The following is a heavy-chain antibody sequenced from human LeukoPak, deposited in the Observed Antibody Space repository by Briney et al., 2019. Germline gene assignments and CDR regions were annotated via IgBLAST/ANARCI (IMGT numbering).Heavy chain of an antibody. CDR1: GFTFSSYS. J-gene: IGHJ4*02. Sequence: GGSLRLSCAASGFTFSSYSMNWVRQAPGKGLEWVSYISSSGSTIDYADSVKGRFTISRDNAKNSLYLQMNSLRAEDTAVYYCARSPRPIWFGEFCYFDYWGQGTLVTVSS. CDR2: ISSSGSTI. D-gene: IGHD3-10*01. CDR3: ARSPRPIWFGEFCYFDY. V-gene: IGHV3-48*04.